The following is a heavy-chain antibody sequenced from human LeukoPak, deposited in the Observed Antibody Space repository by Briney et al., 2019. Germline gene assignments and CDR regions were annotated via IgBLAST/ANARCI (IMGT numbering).Heavy chain of an antibody. D-gene: IGHD7-27*01. CDR1: GFTFSTYG. Sequence: GGSLRLSCAASGFTFSTYGMHWVRQAPGKGLEWVAVVSYDASSTYYADSVKGRFTISRDNSKNTLYLQMNSLRSDDTAVYYCTKAQLPRYELGNFYFDYWGQGTLVTVSS. V-gene: IGHV3-30*18. CDR3: TKAQLPRYELGNFYFDY. J-gene: IGHJ4*02. CDR2: VSYDASST.